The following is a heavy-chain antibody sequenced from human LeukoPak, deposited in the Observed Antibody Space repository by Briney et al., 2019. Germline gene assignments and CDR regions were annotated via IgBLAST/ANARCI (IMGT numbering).Heavy chain of an antibody. CDR2: INHSGTT. CDR3: ARGPTVDYDILTGYYRFDY. J-gene: IGHJ4*02. D-gene: IGHD3-9*01. V-gene: IGHV4-34*01. Sequence: SETLSLTCAVYGGSFSGYYWNWIRQSPGKGLEWIGEINHSGTTNYNPSLKSRVTISVDTSKNQFSLKLTSVTAADTAVYYCARGPTVDYDILTGYYRFDYWGQGTLVTVSS. CDR1: GGSFSGYY.